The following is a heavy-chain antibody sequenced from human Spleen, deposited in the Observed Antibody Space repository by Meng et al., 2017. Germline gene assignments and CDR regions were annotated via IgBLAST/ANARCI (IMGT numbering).Heavy chain of an antibody. CDR3: ARYVFDSSSLYSNWFDP. Sequence: QVQPQESGQGRVKPSETLSLTCTVSGGSISSGTYYWGWIRQLPGKGLEWIAYIHYSGSTYYSPSLKSRVTISVDTSKNQLSLKLSSMTAADTAVYYCARYVFDSSSLYSNWFDPWGQGTLVTVSS. CDR1: GGSISSGTYY. V-gene: IGHV4-31*03. CDR2: IHYSGST. D-gene: IGHD3-22*01. J-gene: IGHJ5*02.